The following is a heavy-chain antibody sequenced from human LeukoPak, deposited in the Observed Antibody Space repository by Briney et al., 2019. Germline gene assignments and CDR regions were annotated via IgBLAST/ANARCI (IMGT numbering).Heavy chain of an antibody. J-gene: IGHJ3*02. V-gene: IGHV4-30-4*07. CDR1: GGSISSGGYS. D-gene: IGHD3-10*01. CDR2: IYYSGST. CDR3: ARGRLLWFGELLTGPGAFDI. Sequence: PSETLSLTCAVSGGSISSGGYSWSWIRQPPGKGLEWIGYIYYSGSTYYNPSLKSRVTISVDTSKNQFSLKLSSVTAADTAVYYCARGRLLWFGELLTGPGAFDIWGQGTMVTVSS.